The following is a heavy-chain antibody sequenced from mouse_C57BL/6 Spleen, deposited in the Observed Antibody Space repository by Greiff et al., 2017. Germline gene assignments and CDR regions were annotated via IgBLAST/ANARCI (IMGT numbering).Heavy chain of an antibody. CDR2: ISGGGGNT. CDR1: GFTFSSYT. J-gene: IGHJ1*03. V-gene: IGHV5-9*01. Sequence: EVQRVESGGGLVKPGGSLKLSCAASGFTFSSYTMSWVRQTPEKRLEWVATISGGGGNTHYPDSVKGRFTISRDNAKNTLYLQMSSLRSEDTALYYCARHADYYGSSYDWYFDVWGTGTTVTVSS. CDR3: ARHADYYGSSYDWYFDV. D-gene: IGHD1-1*01.